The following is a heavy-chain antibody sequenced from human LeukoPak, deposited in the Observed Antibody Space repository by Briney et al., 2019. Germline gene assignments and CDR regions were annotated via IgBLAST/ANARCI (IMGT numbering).Heavy chain of an antibody. Sequence: ASVKVSCKASGGTFSSYAISWVRQAPGQGLEWMGGIIPIFGTANYAQKFQGRVTITADESTSTAYMELSSLRSDDTAVYYCARDKQYYYGSGPSSVWGKGTTVTVSS. CDR2: IIPIFGTA. CDR3: ARDKQYYYGSGPSSV. V-gene: IGHV1-69*01. CDR1: GGTFSSYA. D-gene: IGHD3-10*01. J-gene: IGHJ6*04.